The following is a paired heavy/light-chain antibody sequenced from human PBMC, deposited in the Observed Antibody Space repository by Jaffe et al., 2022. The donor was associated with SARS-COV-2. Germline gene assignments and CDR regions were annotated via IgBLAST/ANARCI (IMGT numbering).Heavy chain of an antibody. V-gene: IGHV4-38-2*02. CDR2: IYHRGST. CDR3: ARHTTQLDWFDP. D-gene: IGHD1-1*01. J-gene: IGHJ5*02. Sequence: QVQLQESGPGLVKPSETLSLTCTVSGYSISSGYFWGWIRQPPGKGLEWIGSIYHRGSTYYNPSLKSRVTISIDTSKNQFSLKLSSVTAADTALYYCARHTTQLDWFDPWGQGTLVTVSS. CDR1: GYSISSGYF.
Light chain of an antibody. CDR2: EGS. V-gene: IGLV2-23*01. CDR3: CSYARSSIVV. Sequence: QSALTQPASVSGSPGQSITISCTGTSSDVGSYNLVSWYQQHPDKAPKLMIYEGSKRPSGVSNRFSGSKSGNTASLTISGLQAEDEADYYCCSYARSSIVVFGGGTKLTVL. CDR1: SSDVGSYNL. J-gene: IGLJ2*01.